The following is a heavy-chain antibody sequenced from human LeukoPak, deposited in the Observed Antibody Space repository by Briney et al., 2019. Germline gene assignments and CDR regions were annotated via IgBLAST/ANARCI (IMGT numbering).Heavy chain of an antibody. D-gene: IGHD4-17*01. CDR3: ARVGYGDYGADY. CDR1: GGSICSGGYS. CDR2: IYHSGST. Sequence: SQTLSLTCAVSGGSICSGGYSWSWIRQPPGKGLEWIGYIYHSGSTYYNPSLKSRVTISVDRSKNQFSLKLSSVTAADTAVYYCARVGYGDYGADYWGQGTLVTVSS. V-gene: IGHV4-30-2*01. J-gene: IGHJ4*02.